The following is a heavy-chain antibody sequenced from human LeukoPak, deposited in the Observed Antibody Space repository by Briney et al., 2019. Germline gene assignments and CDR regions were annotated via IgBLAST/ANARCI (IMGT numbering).Heavy chain of an antibody. D-gene: IGHD2/OR15-2a*01. CDR1: GGSISSGGYS. J-gene: IGHJ5*02. V-gene: IGHV4-30-2*01. CDR3: ARASASRSNWFDP. CDR2: IYHSGST. Sequence: SETLSLTCAVSGGSISSGGYSWSWIRQPPGKGLEWIGYIYHSGSTYYNPSLKSRVTISVDRSKNQFPLKLSSVTAADTAVYYCARASASRSNWFDPWGQGTLVTVSS.